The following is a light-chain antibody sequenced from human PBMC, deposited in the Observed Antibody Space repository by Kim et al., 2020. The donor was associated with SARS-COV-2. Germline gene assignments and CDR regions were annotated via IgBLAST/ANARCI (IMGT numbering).Light chain of an antibody. J-gene: IGLJ1*01. CDR1: SSDVGGYNY. V-gene: IGLV2-14*03. CDR2: DVI. CDR3: SSYTSSSTMV. Sequence: QSALTQPASVSGSPGQSITISCTGTSSDVGGYNYVSWYQQHPGKAPKLMIYDVINRPSGVSNRFSGSKSGNTASLTISGLQAEDVADYYCSSYTSSSTMVFLTGTKV.